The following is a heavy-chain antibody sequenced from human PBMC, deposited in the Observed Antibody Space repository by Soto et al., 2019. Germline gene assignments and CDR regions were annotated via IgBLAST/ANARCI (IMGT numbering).Heavy chain of an antibody. CDR2: IIPILTTA. CDR1: GDSFSSYA. J-gene: IGHJ4*02. D-gene: IGHD2-15*01. Sequence: QVQVVQSGAEVKKPGSSVKVSCKVSGDSFSSYAISWVRQAPGQGLEWMGGIIPILTTANYAQKFQDRVTITADASTSTAYMEVSSLTSEDTAVYYCARKAGGGNYYILDFWGQGTLVTVSS. V-gene: IGHV1-69*01. CDR3: ARKAGGGNYYILDF.